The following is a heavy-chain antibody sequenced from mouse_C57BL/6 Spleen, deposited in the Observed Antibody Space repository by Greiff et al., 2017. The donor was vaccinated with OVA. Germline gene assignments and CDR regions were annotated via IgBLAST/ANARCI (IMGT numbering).Heavy chain of an antibody. Sequence: VQLQQPGAELVKPGASVKLSCKASGYTFTSYWMHWVKQRPGQGLEWIGMIHPNSGSTNYNEKFKSKATLTVDKSSRTAYMQLSSLTSEDSAVYYCAREDYGSSGFAYWGQGTLVTVSA. CDR1: GYTFTSYW. D-gene: IGHD1-1*01. J-gene: IGHJ3*01. V-gene: IGHV1-64*01. CDR3: AREDYGSSGFAY. CDR2: IHPNSGST.